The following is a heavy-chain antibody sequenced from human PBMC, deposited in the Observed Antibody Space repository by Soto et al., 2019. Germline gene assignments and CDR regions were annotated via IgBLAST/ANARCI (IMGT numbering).Heavy chain of an antibody. CDR1: GGSISSDANF. CDR2: ISYTGRT. V-gene: IGHV4-31*03. Sequence: SETLSLTCTVSGGSISSDANFWSWIRQLPGRGLEWIGYISYTGRTYYTPSLNSRLTISLDTSKNLFSLRLSAVTAADTAVYFCARGSFSSSSSWFDPWGQGTLVTVS. D-gene: IGHD6-6*01. CDR3: ARGSFSSSSSWFDP. J-gene: IGHJ5*02.